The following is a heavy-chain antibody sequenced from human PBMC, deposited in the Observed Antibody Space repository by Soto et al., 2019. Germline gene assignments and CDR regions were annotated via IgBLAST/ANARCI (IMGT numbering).Heavy chain of an antibody. J-gene: IGHJ5*01. V-gene: IGHV3-23*01. CDR3: AKSGIVATMRTFSWFDS. CDR1: GFTFSNYV. Sequence: EVQLLESGGNLVQPGGSLRLSCAASGFTFSNYVMNWVRQAPGKGLEWVSAISGGGTSPHYADSVKGRFTISRDNAKNTLYLQMNRLRADDTALYYCAKSGIVATMRTFSWFDSWGQGTMVTVSS. CDR2: ISGGGTSP. D-gene: IGHD2-2*01.